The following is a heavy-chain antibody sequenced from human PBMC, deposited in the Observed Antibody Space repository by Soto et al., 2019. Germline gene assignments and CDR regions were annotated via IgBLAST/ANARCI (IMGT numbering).Heavy chain of an antibody. CDR3: ASGGAELLWFGELLDYGMDV. CDR2: MNPNSGNT. V-gene: IGHV1-8*02. D-gene: IGHD3-10*01. Sequence: ASVKVSCKASGYTFTSYGISWVRQAPGQGLEWMGWMNPNSGNTGYAQKFQGRVTMTRNTSISTAYMELSSLRSEDTAVYYCASGGAELLWFGELLDYGMDVWGQGTTVTVSS. J-gene: IGHJ6*02. CDR1: GYTFTSYG.